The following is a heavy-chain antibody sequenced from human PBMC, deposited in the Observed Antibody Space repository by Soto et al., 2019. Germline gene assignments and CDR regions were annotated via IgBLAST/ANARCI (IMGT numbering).Heavy chain of an antibody. CDR2: INHSGSS. V-gene: IGHV4-34*01. CDR3: ARDSTRRGACDV. D-gene: IGHD2-2*01. Sequence: PSETLSLTCALYNASFSVYYWTWIRQPPGKGLEWIGEINHSGSSNSNPSLKSRVTISVGTSKNQFSLKLNSVTAADTAVYYCARDSTRRGACDVWGRGTMVTVSS. CDR1: NASFSVYY. J-gene: IGHJ3*01.